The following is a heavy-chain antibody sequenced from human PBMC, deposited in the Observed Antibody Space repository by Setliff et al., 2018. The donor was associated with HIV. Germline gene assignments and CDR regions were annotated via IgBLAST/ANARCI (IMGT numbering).Heavy chain of an antibody. CDR1: GGSISNYY. D-gene: IGHD1-7*01. J-gene: IGHJ4*02. CDR3: ARHPREEPQRNYKFDS. CDR2: IYSTGYT. Sequence: SETLSLTCTVSGGSISNYYWSWIRQPPGKGLEWIGYIYSTGYTIYHPSLKTRATISLDTSKSQFSLRLTSVTATDTAIYYCARHPREEPQRNYKFDSWGQGTLVTVSS. V-gene: IGHV4-4*09.